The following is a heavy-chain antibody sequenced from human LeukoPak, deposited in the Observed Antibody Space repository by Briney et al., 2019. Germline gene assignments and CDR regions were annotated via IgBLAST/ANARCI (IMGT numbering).Heavy chain of an antibody. CDR3: ARGGAAARLQYYNYYYMDV. J-gene: IGHJ6*03. Sequence: SETLFLTCTVSGGSISNHYWSWIRQSPGKGLEWIGNIYSSGSTNYSPSLRGRVTISVDTSKNQFSLKLSSVTAADTAVYYCARGGAAARLQYYNYYYMDVWGKGTTVTVSS. V-gene: IGHV4-59*11. CDR1: GGSISNHY. CDR2: IYSSGST. D-gene: IGHD6-25*01.